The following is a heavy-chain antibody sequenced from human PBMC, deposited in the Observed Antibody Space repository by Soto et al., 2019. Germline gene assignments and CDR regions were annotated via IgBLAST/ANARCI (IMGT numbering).Heavy chain of an antibody. CDR3: ARWWVIAAAGTVGYYGMDV. V-gene: IGHV3-33*01. J-gene: IGHJ6*02. D-gene: IGHD6-13*01. Sequence: QVQLVESGGGVVQPGRSLRLSCAASGFTFSSYGMHWVRQAPGKGLEWVAVIWYDGSNKYYADSVKGRFTISRDNSKNTLYLQMNSLRAEDTAVYYCARWWVIAAAGTVGYYGMDVWGQGTTVTVSS. CDR2: IWYDGSNK. CDR1: GFTFSSYG.